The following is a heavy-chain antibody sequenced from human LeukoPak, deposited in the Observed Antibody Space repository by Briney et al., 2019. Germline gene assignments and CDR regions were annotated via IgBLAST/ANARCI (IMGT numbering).Heavy chain of an antibody. Sequence: GGSLRLSCAASGFTVSSNHMSWVRQAPGKGLEWVSVIYAGGSTYYADSVKGRFTISRDNSKTTLYLQMNSLRAEIPAVYYCASWTYYYHSSGYYRGQGPLVTVSS. CDR2: IYAGGST. CDR3: ASWTYYYHSSGYY. J-gene: IGHJ4*02. CDR1: GFTVSSNH. V-gene: IGHV3-53*01. D-gene: IGHD3-22*01.